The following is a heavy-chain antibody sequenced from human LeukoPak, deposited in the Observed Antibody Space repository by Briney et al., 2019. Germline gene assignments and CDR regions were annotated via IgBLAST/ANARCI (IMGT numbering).Heavy chain of an antibody. J-gene: IGHJ3*02. CDR1: GGSFSGYY. Sequence: PSETLSLTCAVYGGSFSGYYWSWIRQPPGKGLEWIGEINHSGSTNYNPSLKSRVTISVDTSKNQFSLKLSSVTAADTAVYYCAGGLPVILNYYGSAVDIWGQGTMVTVSS. D-gene: IGHD3-10*01. CDR3: AGGLPVILNYYGSAVDI. CDR2: INHSGST. V-gene: IGHV4-34*01.